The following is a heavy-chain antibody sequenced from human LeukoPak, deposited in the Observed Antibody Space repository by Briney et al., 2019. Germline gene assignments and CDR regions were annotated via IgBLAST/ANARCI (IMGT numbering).Heavy chain of an antibody. V-gene: IGHV3-21*01. CDR1: GFTFSSYS. CDR3: ARSHVSVAGVDY. D-gene: IGHD6-19*01. Sequence: PGGSLRLSCAASGFTFSSYSMNWVRQAPGKGLEWVSSISSSSSYIYYADSVKGRFTISRDNAKNPLYLQMNSLRAEDTAVYYCARSHVSVAGVDYWGQGTLVTVSS. CDR2: ISSSSSYI. J-gene: IGHJ4*02.